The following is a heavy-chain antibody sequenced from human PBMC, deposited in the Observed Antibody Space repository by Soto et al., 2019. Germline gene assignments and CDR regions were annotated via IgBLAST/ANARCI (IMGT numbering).Heavy chain of an antibody. D-gene: IGHD2-2*01. Sequence: GGSLRLSCAVSGFTFGSYWMSWVRQAPGKGLEWVANIKQDGTEKYYVDSVKGRFTISGDNAKNSLYLQMHSLRAEDTAVYYCARFATSPFDYWYFDLWGRGALVTVSS. V-gene: IGHV3-7*03. CDR3: ARFATSPFDYWYFDL. CDR1: GFTFGSYW. CDR2: IKQDGTEK. J-gene: IGHJ2*01.